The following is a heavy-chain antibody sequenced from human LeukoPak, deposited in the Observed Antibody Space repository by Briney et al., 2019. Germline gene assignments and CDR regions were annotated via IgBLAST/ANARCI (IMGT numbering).Heavy chain of an antibody. CDR2: IYSGGST. D-gene: IGHD3-22*01. Sequence: GGSLRLSCAASGFTFSTYWMTWVRQAPGKGLEWVSVIYSGGSTYYADSVKGRFTISRHNSKNTLYLQMNSLRAEDTAVYYCARVIYYDSSGYLAYYFDYWGQGTLVTVSS. J-gene: IGHJ4*02. V-gene: IGHV3-53*04. CDR1: GFTFSTYW. CDR3: ARVIYYDSSGYLAYYFDY.